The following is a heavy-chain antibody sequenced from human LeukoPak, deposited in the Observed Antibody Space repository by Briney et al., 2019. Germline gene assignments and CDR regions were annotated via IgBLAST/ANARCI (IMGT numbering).Heavy chain of an antibody. CDR3: ARRSAGSTDTAMVTAFDY. Sequence: SQTLSLTCTVSGGSISSGDYYWSWIRQPPGKGLEWIGEINHSGSNNYNPSLKSRVTISVDTSKNQFSLKLSSVTAADTAVYYCARRSAGSTDTAMVTAFDYWGQGTLVTVSS. CDR2: INHSGSN. V-gene: IGHV4-30-4*08. J-gene: IGHJ4*02. CDR1: GGSISSGDYY. D-gene: IGHD5-18*01.